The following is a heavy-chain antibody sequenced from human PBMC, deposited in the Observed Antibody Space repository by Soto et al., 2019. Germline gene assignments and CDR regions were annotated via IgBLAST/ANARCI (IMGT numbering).Heavy chain of an antibody. CDR1: GGTFSSYA. Sequence: SVKVSCKASGGTFSSYAISWVRQAPGQGLEWMGGIIPIFGTANYAQKFQGRVTITADESTSTAYMELSSLRSEDTAVYYCARDQGVPGGDYFLYYGMDVWGQGTTVTVSS. CDR3: ARDQGVPGGDYFLYYGMDV. D-gene: IGHD4-17*01. V-gene: IGHV1-69*13. J-gene: IGHJ6*02. CDR2: IIPIFGTA.